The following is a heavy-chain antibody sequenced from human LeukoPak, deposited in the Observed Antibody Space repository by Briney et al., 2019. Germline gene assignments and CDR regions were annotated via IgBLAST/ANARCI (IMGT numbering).Heavy chain of an antibody. J-gene: IGHJ4*02. D-gene: IGHD2-15*01. V-gene: IGHV4-34*01. CDR2: INHSGST. Sequence: SETLSLTCAVYGGSFSGYYWSWIRQPPGKGLEWIGEINHSGSTNYNPSLKSRVTISVDTSKNQFSLKLSSVTAADTAVYYCARGPFYSRYCSGGSCQSDYWGQGTLVTVSS. CDR1: GGSFSGYY. CDR3: ARGPFYSRYCSGGSCQSDY.